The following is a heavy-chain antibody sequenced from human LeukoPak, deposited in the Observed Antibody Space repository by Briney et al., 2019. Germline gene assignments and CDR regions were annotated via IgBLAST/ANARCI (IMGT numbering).Heavy chain of an antibody. D-gene: IGHD3-3*01. CDR3: AREGDYDFWSGYQNWFDP. V-gene: IGHV4-61*02. CDR2: IYTSGST. Sequence: SQTLSLTCTVSGGSISSGSYYWSWIRQPAGKGLEWIGRIYTSGSTNYNPSLKSRVTISVDTSKNQFSLKLSSVTAPDTAVYYCAREGDYDFWSGYQNWFDPWGQGTLVTVSS. CDR1: GGSISSGSYY. J-gene: IGHJ5*02.